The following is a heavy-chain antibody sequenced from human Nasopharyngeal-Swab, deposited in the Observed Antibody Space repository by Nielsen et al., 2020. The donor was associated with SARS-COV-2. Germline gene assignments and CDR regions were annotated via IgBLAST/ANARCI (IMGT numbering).Heavy chain of an antibody. V-gene: IGHV2-26*01. CDR2: FFSTGEP. CDR3: ARKMYYFHAMDV. Sequence: WIRQPPGKALEWLAHFFSTGEPSYSSSLKRRLTVSEDTSKSQVVLTMTNMDPADTATYYCARKMYYFHAMDVWGQGITVTVSS. J-gene: IGHJ6*02. D-gene: IGHD5-24*01.